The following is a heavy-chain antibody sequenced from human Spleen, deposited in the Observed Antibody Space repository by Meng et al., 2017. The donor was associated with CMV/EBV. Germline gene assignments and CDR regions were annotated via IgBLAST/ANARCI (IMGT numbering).Heavy chain of an antibody. Sequence: SETLSLTCTVSGGSISNYYWTWIRQPPGKGLEWIGYIYYTGSTNYNPSLKSRVTISVDTSKNQFSLKVTSVTAADTAVYYCARGEYKMQWHWFDPWGQGTQVTVSS. V-gene: IGHV4-59*01. CDR2: IYYTGST. D-gene: IGHD5-12*01. CDR1: GGSISNYY. CDR3: ARGEYKMQWHWFDP. J-gene: IGHJ5*02.